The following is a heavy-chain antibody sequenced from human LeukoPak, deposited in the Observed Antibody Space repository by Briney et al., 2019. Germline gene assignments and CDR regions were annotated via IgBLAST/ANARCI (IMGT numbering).Heavy chain of an antibody. J-gene: IGHJ5*02. V-gene: IGHV3-21*01. D-gene: IGHD1-26*01. CDR3: ARGPRANHFNWFDP. CDR2: ISSSSSYI. Sequence: PGGSLRLSCAASGFIFSTYSINWIRQAPGKGLEWVSSISSSSSYIYYADSVKGRFTISRDNAKNSLYLQMNSLRAEDTAVYYCARGPRANHFNWFDPWGQGTLVTVSS. CDR1: GFIFSTYS.